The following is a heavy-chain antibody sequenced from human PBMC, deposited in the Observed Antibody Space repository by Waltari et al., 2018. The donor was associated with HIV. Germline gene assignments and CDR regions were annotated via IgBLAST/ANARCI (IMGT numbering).Heavy chain of an antibody. CDR1: GYSFIDFD. Sequence: QVQLVQSGAEIKKPRASVRVSCKASGYSFIDFDINWVRRPPGRGLEWVGWRITDNGDAGYGYKFQGRFSLTRDTSTDTAYMDVTNLKSEDTAIYYCTKGRRGALFGDEWGQGTLVTVSS. CDR2: RITDNGDA. CDR3: TKGRRGALFGDE. J-gene: IGHJ4*02. V-gene: IGHV1-8*02. D-gene: IGHD3-3*01.